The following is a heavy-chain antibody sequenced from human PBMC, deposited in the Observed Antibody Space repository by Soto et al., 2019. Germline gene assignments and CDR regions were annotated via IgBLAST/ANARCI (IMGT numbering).Heavy chain of an antibody. D-gene: IGHD3-3*01. V-gene: IGHV4-4*02. J-gene: IGHJ3*02. CDR1: GVSINSANW. CDR2: IYHSGST. Sequence: SETLSLTCTVSGVSINSANWWTWVRQSPGKGLEWIGEIYHSGSTNFNPSLKSRVTISVDTSKNQFYLKLTSVTAADTAVYYCARRNYDFWSGYPDDAFDIWGQGTMVTVAS. CDR3: ARRNYDFWSGYPDDAFDI.